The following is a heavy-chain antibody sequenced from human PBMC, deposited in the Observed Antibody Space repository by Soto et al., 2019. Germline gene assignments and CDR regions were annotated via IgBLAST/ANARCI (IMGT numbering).Heavy chain of an antibody. CDR2: IYYNGRT. J-gene: IGHJ4*02. CDR3: ARGGVTNIDY. Sequence: QVQLQESGPGLLKPSETLSLTCTVSGDSVSSGSHYWSWIRQPPGKGLEWIGYIYYNGRTNYNPSLKRRVPISVDTFKDLFSLKLSALTPAATAVYWFARGGVTNIDYWGQGTLVTVSS. CDR1: GDSVSSGSHY. D-gene: IGHD2-21*02. V-gene: IGHV4-61*01.